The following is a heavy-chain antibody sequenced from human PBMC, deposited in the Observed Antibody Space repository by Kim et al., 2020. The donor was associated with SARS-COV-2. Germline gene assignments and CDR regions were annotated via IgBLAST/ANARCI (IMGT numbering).Heavy chain of an antibody. J-gene: IGHJ3*02. CDR1: GFIFSSYG. V-gene: IGHV3-30*18. Sequence: GGSLRLSCAASGFIFSSYGMHWVRQAPGKGLEWVAVISYDGTNKYYADSVKGRFTISRDNSKNTLYLQMNSLRAEDTAVYYCAKDYSYHAFDIWGQGTMVTVSS. D-gene: IGHD5-18*01. CDR2: ISYDGTNK. CDR3: AKDYSYHAFDI.